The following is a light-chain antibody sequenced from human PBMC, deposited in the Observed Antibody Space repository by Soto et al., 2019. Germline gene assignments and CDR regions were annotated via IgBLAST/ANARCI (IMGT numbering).Light chain of an antibody. CDR3: QQYSDWPPVT. CDR2: DAS. J-gene: IGKJ4*01. CDR1: QSVSRN. V-gene: IGKV3D-15*01. Sequence: EIVMTQSPATLPVSPGETVTLSCRASQSVSRNVAWYQQRPGQAPRLLIFDASTMATGVPARFTGRGSGTEFTLTIISLQSDDFALYYCQQYSDWPPVTFGGGTKVEI.